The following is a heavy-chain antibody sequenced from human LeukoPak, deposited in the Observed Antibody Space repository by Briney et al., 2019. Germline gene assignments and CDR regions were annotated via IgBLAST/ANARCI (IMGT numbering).Heavy chain of an antibody. J-gene: IGHJ5*02. CDR1: GGSISIYY. D-gene: IGHD3-22*01. Sequence: SETLSLTCTVSGGSISIYYWNWIRQPAGKGLEWIGRIFTSGITNYDPSLKSRVTMSVDTSKNQFSLKLSSVTAADTAVYYCARGLLGWFDPWGQGTLVTVSS. CDR3: ARGLLGWFDP. V-gene: IGHV4-4*07. CDR2: IFTSGIT.